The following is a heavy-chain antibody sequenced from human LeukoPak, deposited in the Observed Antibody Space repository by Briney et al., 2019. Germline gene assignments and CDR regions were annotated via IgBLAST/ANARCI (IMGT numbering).Heavy chain of an antibody. V-gene: IGHV4-4*07. Sequence: PSQTLSLTCSVSGVSISDYYWTWFRQPAGKGLEWIGRIYISGSTNYNPSLKSRVIMSIDTSRNQLSLKLTSLTAADTAVYYCAKKDGDFWGQGTLVSVSS. J-gene: IGHJ4*02. CDR2: IYISGST. CDR3: AKKDGDF. CDR1: GVSISDYY.